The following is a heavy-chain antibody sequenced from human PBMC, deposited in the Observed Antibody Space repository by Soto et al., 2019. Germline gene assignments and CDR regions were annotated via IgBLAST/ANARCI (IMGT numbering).Heavy chain of an antibody. CDR2: IYHSGST. V-gene: IGHV4-4*02. Sequence: SETLSLTCVVSSGSISSSNWWSWVRQPPGKGLEWIGEIYHSGSTNYNPSLKSRVTMSLDRSKNQFSLKLSSVTAADTAVYYCARDVKQYGSGSSYFAQWGQGTLVTVSS. J-gene: IGHJ4*02. CDR1: SGSISSSNW. D-gene: IGHD3-10*01. CDR3: ARDVKQYGSGSSYFAQ.